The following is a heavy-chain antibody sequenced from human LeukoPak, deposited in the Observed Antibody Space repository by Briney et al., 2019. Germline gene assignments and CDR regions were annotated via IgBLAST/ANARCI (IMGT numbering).Heavy chain of an antibody. J-gene: IGHJ4*02. CDR3: ERGGYNYGFDY. CDR2: IYSGGST. D-gene: IGHD5-18*01. Sequence: GGSLRLSCAASGFTVSSKYMSWVRQAPGKGLEWVSVIYSGGSTYYADSVKGRFTISRDNSKNTLYLQMNSLRAEDTAVYYCERGGYNYGFDYWGQGTLVTVSS. V-gene: IGHV3-53*01. CDR1: GFTVSSKY.